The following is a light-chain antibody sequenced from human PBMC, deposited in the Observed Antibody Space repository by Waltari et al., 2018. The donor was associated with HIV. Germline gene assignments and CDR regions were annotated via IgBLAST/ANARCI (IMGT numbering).Light chain of an antibody. V-gene: IGLV2-14*03. J-gene: IGLJ2*01. CDR1: SSDVGGYNY. CDR3: SSYTSSSTVV. Sequence: QSALTQPASVSGSPGPSITIPSTGTSSDVGGYNYVSWYQQHPGKAPKLMIYDVSTRPSGVSNRFSGSKSGNTASLTISGLQAEDEADYYCSSYTSSSTVVFGGGTKLTVL. CDR2: DVS.